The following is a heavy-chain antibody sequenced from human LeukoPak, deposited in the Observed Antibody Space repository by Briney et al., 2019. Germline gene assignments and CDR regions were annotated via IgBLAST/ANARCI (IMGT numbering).Heavy chain of an antibody. CDR1: GFTVSSNY. D-gene: IGHD6-13*01. CDR3: ARGGAAPTPYYYYYHMDV. J-gene: IGHJ6*03. V-gene: IGHV3-53*01. CDR2: IYSGGST. Sequence: GGSLRLSCAASGFTVSSNYKSWVRQAPGKGLEWVSVIYSGGSTYYADSVKGRFTISRDKSKNTLYLQMNSLRAEDTAVYYCARGGAAPTPYYYYYHMDVWGKGTTVTVSS.